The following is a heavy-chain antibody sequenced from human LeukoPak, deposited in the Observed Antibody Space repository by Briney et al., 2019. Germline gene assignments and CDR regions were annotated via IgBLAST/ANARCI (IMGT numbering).Heavy chain of an antibody. Sequence: PGGSLRLSCAASGFTFSSYAMGSVRHAPGKGLEWVSAITASGDNTYYADSVKGRLTISRDNSKNTRYLQMNSLRAEYTAVYYCAKGNGYSYGRYYFDYWGQGTLVTVSS. CDR2: ITASGDNT. J-gene: IGHJ4*02. V-gene: IGHV3-23*01. D-gene: IGHD5-18*01. CDR3: AKGNGYSYGRYYFDY. CDR1: GFTFSSYA.